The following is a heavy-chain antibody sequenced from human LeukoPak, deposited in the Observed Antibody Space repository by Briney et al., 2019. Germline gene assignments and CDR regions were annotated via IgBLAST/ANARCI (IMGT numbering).Heavy chain of an antibody. V-gene: IGHV4-59*01. J-gene: IGHJ5*02. CDR2: IYYSGST. Sequence: SETLPLTCTVSGGSISSYYWSWIRQPPGKGLEWIGYIYYSGSTNYNPSLKSRVTISVDTSKNQFSLKLSSVTAADTAVYYCARAFSGYYDSSGYPNWFDPWGQGTLVTVSS. CDR1: GGSISSYY. D-gene: IGHD3-22*01. CDR3: ARAFSGYYDSSGYPNWFDP.